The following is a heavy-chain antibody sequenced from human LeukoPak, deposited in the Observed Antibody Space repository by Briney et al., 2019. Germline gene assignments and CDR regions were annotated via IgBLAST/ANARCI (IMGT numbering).Heavy chain of an antibody. J-gene: IGHJ6*02. CDR2: IYSGGST. CDR1: GFTVISNY. D-gene: IGHD5-18*01. Sequence: PGGSLRLSCAASGFTVISNYMSWVRQAPGKALEWVSVIYSGGSTYYADSVKGRFTISRDNSKNTLYLQMNSLRAEDTAVYYCAKGEDTAMAHYYYGMDVWGQGTTVTVSS. CDR3: AKGEDTAMAHYYYGMDV. V-gene: IGHV3-53*01.